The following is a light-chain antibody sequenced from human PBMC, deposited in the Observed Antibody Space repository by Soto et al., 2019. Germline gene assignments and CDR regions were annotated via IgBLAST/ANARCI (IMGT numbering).Light chain of an antibody. J-gene: IGLJ2*01. CDR2: EVS. Sequence: QSVLTQPASVSGSTGQSITISCTGTSSDIGGYNYVSWYQQHPGQAPKLIIYEVSNRPSGVSNRFSGSKSGNTASLTISGLQAEDESDYYCSSYTSTSVVFGGGTKLTVL. CDR1: SSDIGGYNY. V-gene: IGLV2-14*01. CDR3: SSYTSTSVV.